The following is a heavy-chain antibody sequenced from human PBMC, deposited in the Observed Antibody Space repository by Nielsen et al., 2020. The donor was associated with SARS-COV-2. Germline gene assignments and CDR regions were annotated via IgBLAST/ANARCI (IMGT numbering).Heavy chain of an antibody. Sequence: LKISCAASGFTFSSYGMHWVRQAPGKGLEWVSGIWHDGSYKYYEDSVQGRFIISRENSRNMLFLQMDSLRGEDTAVYYCARTYCSNGICYRFDYWGQGTLVTVSS. D-gene: IGHD2-8*01. J-gene: IGHJ4*01. CDR2: IWHDGSYK. CDR1: GFTFSSYG. CDR3: ARTYCSNGICYRFDY. V-gene: IGHV3-33*01.